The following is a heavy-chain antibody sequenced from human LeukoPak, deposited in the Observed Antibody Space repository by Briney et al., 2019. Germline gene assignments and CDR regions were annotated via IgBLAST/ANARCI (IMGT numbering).Heavy chain of an antibody. CDR3: ARRGYYYSSGSYYFDY. CDR1: GGYISSRSYY. J-gene: IGHJ4*02. Sequence: SETLSLTCTVSGGYISSRSYYWGWIRQPPGKGLEWIGSIYYSGSTYYNPSLKSRDTISVDTSKNEFSLKLSPVTAADTAVYYCARRGYYYSSGSYYFDYWGQGTLVTVSS. CDR2: IYYSGST. V-gene: IGHV4-39*01. D-gene: IGHD3-10*01.